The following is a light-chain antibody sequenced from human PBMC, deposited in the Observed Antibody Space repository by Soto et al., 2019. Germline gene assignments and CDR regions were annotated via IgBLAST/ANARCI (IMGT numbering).Light chain of an antibody. CDR1: QSVSSY. V-gene: IGKV3-11*01. Sequence: EIVLTQSPSTLSLSPGERATLSCRASQSVSSYLAWYQQKPGQAPRLLIYDVSNRATGIPARFSGSGSGTDFTLTISSLEPEDFAVYYCQQRSNLPPTFGQGTRLEIK. J-gene: IGKJ5*01. CDR2: DVS. CDR3: QQRSNLPPT.